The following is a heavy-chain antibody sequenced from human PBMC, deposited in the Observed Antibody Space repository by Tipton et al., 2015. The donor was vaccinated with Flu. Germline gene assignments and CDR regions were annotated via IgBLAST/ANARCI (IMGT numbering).Heavy chain of an antibody. CDR3: ARVGYSSGWYRA. CDR2: IKKDGSEK. Sequence: SLRLSCAASGFSFSNYWMTWVRLAPGKGLQWVANIKKDGSEKYYVDFVQGRFTISRDNAKNSLYLQMNSLRAEDTAVYYCARVGYSSGWYRAWGQGTLVTVSS. J-gene: IGHJ5*02. CDR1: GFSFSNYW. D-gene: IGHD6-19*01. V-gene: IGHV3-7*01.